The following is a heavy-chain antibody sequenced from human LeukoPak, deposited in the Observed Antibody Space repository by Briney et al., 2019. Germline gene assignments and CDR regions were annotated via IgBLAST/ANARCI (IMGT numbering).Heavy chain of an antibody. V-gene: IGHV1-8*03. CDR2: MNPNSGNT. CDR1: GYTFTSYD. Sequence: ASVKVSCKASGYTFTSYDINWVRQATGQGLEWMGWMNPNSGNTGYAQKFQGRVTITRNTSISTAYMELSSLRSEDTAVYYCATAGIAAADPLDYWGQGTLVTVSS. D-gene: IGHD6-13*01. J-gene: IGHJ4*02. CDR3: ATAGIAAADPLDY.